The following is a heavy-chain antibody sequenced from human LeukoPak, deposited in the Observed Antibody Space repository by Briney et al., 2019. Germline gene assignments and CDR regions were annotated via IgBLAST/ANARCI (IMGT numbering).Heavy chain of an antibody. J-gene: IGHJ4*02. D-gene: IGHD1-26*01. V-gene: IGHV3-53*01. CDR1: GFTFKSNY. CDR2: VYSDDTT. Sequence: GGSLRLSCEASGFTFKSNYMNWVRQAPGKGLEWVSVVYSDDTTYYADSVKGRFTISRDNSKNTLYLQMNNLRAEDTAVYYCARGGGYYAIDYWGQGTLVTVSS. CDR3: ARGGGYYAIDY.